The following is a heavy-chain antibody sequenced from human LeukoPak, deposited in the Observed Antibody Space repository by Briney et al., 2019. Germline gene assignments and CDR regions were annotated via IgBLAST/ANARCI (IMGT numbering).Heavy chain of an antibody. J-gene: IGHJ5*02. CDR1: GYSFTSYW. D-gene: IGHD3-16*01. V-gene: IGHV5-51*01. CDR3: AIFDFLFGEIDNCFDP. Sequence: GESLKISCKGSGYSFTSYWIGWVRQMPGKGLEWMGIIYPGDSDTRYSPSFQGQVTISADKSISTAYLQWSSLKASDTAMYYCAIFDFLFGEIDNCFDPWGQGTQVTVSS. CDR2: IYPGDSDT.